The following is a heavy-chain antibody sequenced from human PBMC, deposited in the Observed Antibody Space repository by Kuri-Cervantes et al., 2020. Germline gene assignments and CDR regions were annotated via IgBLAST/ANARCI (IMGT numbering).Heavy chain of an antibody. CDR3: ARGADIVVVPATPDYYYYGLDV. Sequence: ASVKVSCKASGYTFTSYDINWVRQAPGQGLEWMGWISPYNGNTNYAQKLQGRVTMTTDTSTRTANMELRGLRFDDTAVYYCARGADIVVVPATPDYYYYGLDVWGQGTTVTVSS. CDR1: GYTFTSYD. D-gene: IGHD2-2*01. J-gene: IGHJ6*02. V-gene: IGHV1-18*01. CDR2: ISPYNGNT.